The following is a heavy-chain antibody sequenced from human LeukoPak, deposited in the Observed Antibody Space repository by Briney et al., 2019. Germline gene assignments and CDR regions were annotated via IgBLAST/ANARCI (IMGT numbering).Heavy chain of an antibody. V-gene: IGHV4-4*02. CDR2: IYYSGST. J-gene: IGHJ5*02. D-gene: IGHD2-2*01. Sequence: PSETLSLTCAVSGGSISSSNWWSWVRQPPGKGLEWIGSIYYSGSTYYNPSLKSRVTISVDTSKNQFSLKLSSVTAADTAVYYCARDQDIVVVPAANWFDPWGQGTLVTVSS. CDR3: ARDQDIVVVPAANWFDP. CDR1: GGSISSSNW.